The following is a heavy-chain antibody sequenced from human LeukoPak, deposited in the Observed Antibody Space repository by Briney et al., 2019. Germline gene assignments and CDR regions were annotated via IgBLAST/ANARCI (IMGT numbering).Heavy chain of an antibody. CDR1: GFTFSSYC. V-gene: IGHV3-7*03. CDR3: ARGPLIAAAGTW. CDR2: INQDGTEK. D-gene: IGHD6-13*01. J-gene: IGHJ4*02. Sequence: GGSLRLSCAASGFTFSSYCMSWVRQAPGEGLEWVAKINQDGTEKAYVDSVRGRFTISRDNAKNSLFLQMNSLRAEDTAVYYCARGPLIAAAGTWWGQGTLVTVSS.